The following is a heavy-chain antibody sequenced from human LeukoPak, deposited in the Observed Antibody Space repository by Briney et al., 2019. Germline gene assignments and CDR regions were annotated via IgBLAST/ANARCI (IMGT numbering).Heavy chain of an antibody. J-gene: IGHJ5*02. CDR3: ARGGAGIFGVVSSWFDP. CDR1: GGSISSYY. CDR2: IYYSGST. D-gene: IGHD3-3*01. V-gene: IGHV4-59*01. Sequence: PSETLSLTCTASGGSISSYYWSWIRQPPGKGLEWIGYIYYSGSTNYNPSLKSRVTISVDTSKNQFSLKLSSVTAADTAVYYCARGGAGIFGVVSSWFDPWGQGTLVTVSS.